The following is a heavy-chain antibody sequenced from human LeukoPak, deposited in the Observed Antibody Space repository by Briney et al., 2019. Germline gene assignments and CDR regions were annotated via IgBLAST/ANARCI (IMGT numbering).Heavy chain of an antibody. V-gene: IGHV4-39*01. CDR2: IYYSGST. CDR3: ARQGDIVVVVADSGAFDI. J-gene: IGHJ3*02. CDR1: GGSISSSSYY. D-gene: IGHD2-15*01. Sequence: SSETLSLTCTVSGGSISSSSYYWGWIRQPPGKGLEWIGSIYYSGSTYYNPSLKSRVTISVDTSKNQFSLKLSSVTAADTAVYYCARQGDIVVVVADSGAFDIWGQGTMVTVSS.